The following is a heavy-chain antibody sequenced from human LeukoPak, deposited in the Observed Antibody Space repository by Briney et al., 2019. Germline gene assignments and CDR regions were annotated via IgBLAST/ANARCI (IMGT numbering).Heavy chain of an antibody. Sequence: ASVKVSCKASGGTFSSYAISWVRQAPGQGLEWMGGIIPIFGTANYAQKFQGRVTITTDESTSTAYMELSSLRSEDTAVYYCARIYGELLRGSAFDIWGQGTMVTVSS. V-gene: IGHV1-69*05. CDR2: IIPIFGTA. CDR1: GGTFSSYA. J-gene: IGHJ3*02. CDR3: ARIYGELLRGSAFDI. D-gene: IGHD1-26*01.